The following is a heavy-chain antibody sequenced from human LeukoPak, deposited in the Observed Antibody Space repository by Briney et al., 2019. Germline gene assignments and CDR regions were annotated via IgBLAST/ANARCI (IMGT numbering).Heavy chain of an antibody. D-gene: IGHD5-12*01. J-gene: IGHJ3*02. V-gene: IGHV4-59*08. Sequence: SETLSLTCTVSGGSISSYYWSWIRQPPGKGLEWIGYIYYSGSTNYNPSLKSRVTISVDTSKNQFSLKLSSVTAADTAVYYCARHGFDAFDIWGQGPMVPVSS. CDR3: ARHGFDAFDI. CDR2: IYYSGST. CDR1: GGSISSYY.